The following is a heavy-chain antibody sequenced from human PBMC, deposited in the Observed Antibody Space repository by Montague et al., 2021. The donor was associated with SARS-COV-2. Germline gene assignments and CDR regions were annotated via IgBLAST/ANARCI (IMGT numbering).Heavy chain of an antibody. Sequence: SETLSLTCTVPGYSISSGDYWGLIRQPPGKGLEWIDRIYRNGNNYYNPSLKRLVTISVDTSKNQFSLKLSSVTAAATAVYYCAGVSISYVPDDACYGMDVWGQGTTVTVSS. V-gene: IGHV4-38-2*02. D-gene: IGHD1-1*01. CDR3: AGVSISYVPDDACYGMDV. CDR2: IYRNGNN. J-gene: IGHJ6*02. CDR1: GYSISSGDY.